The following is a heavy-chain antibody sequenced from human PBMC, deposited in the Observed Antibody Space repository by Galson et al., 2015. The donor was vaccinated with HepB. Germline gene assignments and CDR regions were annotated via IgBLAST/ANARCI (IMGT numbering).Heavy chain of an antibody. CDR2: INPSGGST. CDR1: GYTFTSYY. CDR3: AREGAIYDSSGYYYTSRRDAFDI. D-gene: IGHD3-22*01. V-gene: IGHV1-46*01. Sequence: SCKASGYTFTSYYMHWARQAPGQGLEWMGIINPSGGSTSYAQKFQGRVTMTRDTSTSTVYMELSSLRYEDTAVYYCAREGAIYDSSGYYYTSRRDAFDIWGQGTMVTVSS. J-gene: IGHJ3*02.